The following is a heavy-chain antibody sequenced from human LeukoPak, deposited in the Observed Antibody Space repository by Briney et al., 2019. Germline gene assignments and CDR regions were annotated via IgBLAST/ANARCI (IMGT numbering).Heavy chain of an antibody. CDR3: ARYLVDSGYEGNWFDP. V-gene: IGHV1-69*06. Sequence: SVKVSCKASGGTFSSYAINWVRQAPGQGLEWMGGIIPIFGTANYAQKFQGRVTITADTSTNTAYMELSSLRSEDTAVYYCARYLVDSGYEGNWFDPWGQGTLVTVSS. D-gene: IGHD5-12*01. CDR1: GGTFSSYA. J-gene: IGHJ5*02. CDR2: IIPIFGTA.